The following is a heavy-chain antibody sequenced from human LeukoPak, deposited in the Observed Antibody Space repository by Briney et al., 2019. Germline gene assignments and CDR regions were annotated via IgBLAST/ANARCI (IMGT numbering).Heavy chain of an antibody. CDR1: GYSFTSYW. CDR3: GRGGDYYDSSVYPDSYYFDY. D-gene: IGHD3-22*01. CDR2: IDPSDSYT. J-gene: IGHJ4*02. Sequence: RGESLKISCKGSGYSFTSYWISWVRQMPGKGLEWMGRIDPSDSYTNYSPSFQGHVTISADKSISTAYLQWSSLKASDTAMYYCGRGGDYYDSSVYPDSYYFDYWGQGPLVTVSS. V-gene: IGHV5-10-1*01.